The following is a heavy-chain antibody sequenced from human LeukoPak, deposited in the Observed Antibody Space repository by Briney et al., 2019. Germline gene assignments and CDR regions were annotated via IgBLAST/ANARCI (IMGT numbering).Heavy chain of an antibody. J-gene: IGHJ4*02. Sequence: SETLSLTCTVSGGSMSPYHWGWIRQPPGKGLEWIGEINHSGSTNYNPSLKSRVTISVDTSKNQFSLKLSSVTAADTAVYYCAEAHCSGGSCPGGLDYWGQGTLVTVSS. CDR1: GGSMSPYH. CDR3: AEAHCSGGSCPGGLDY. D-gene: IGHD2-15*01. CDR2: INHSGST. V-gene: IGHV4-34*01.